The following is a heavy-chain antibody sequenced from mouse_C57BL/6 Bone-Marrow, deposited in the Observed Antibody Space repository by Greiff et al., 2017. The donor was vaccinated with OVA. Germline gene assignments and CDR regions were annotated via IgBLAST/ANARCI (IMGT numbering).Heavy chain of an antibody. J-gene: IGHJ3*01. CDR1: GYTFTSYW. D-gene: IGHD1-2*01. CDR2: IHPNSGST. Sequence: QVQLQQPGAELVKPGASVKLSCKASGYTFTSYWMHWVKQRPGQGLEWIGMIHPNSGSTNYNEKFKSKATLTVDKSSSTAYMRLSSLTSEDSAVYYCARSATRAWFAYWGQGTLVTVSA. CDR3: ARSATRAWFAY. V-gene: IGHV1-64*01.